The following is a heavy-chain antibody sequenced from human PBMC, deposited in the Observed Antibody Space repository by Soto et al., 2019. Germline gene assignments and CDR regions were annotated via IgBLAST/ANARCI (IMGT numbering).Heavy chain of an antibody. CDR1: GFTFSRYG. J-gene: IGHJ4*02. CDR2: ISYDGSDK. CDR3: AKTPCDRYYTSYFAG. D-gene: IGHD3-3*01. Sequence: QVQLVESGGGVVQPGKSLGLSCAASGFTFSRYGMHWVRQAPGKGLEWVASISYDGSDKYYAVSVKGRFTISRDNYKNPLYLQMTSLRAEDTAVYYCAKTPCDRYYTSYFAGWGQGPLVTVSS. V-gene: IGHV3-30*18.